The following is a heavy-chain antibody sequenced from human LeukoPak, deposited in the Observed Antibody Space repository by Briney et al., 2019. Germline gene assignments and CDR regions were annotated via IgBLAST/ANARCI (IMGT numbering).Heavy chain of an antibody. Sequence: TGGSLRLSCAASGFTFSSYGMHWVRQASGKGLEWVAVISYDGSNKYYADSVKGRFTISRDNSKNTLYLQMNSLRAEDTAVYYCASSMTHAFDIWGQGTMVTVSS. V-gene: IGHV3-30*03. J-gene: IGHJ3*02. CDR2: ISYDGSNK. CDR3: ASSMTHAFDI. CDR1: GFTFSSYG. D-gene: IGHD2/OR15-2a*01.